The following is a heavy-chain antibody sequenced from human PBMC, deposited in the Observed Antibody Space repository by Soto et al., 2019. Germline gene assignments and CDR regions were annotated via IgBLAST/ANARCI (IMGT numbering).Heavy chain of an antibody. J-gene: IGHJ4*01. CDR2: IIPILGIA. CDR3: ASGADSSGWDQFHY. CDR1: GGTFSSYT. V-gene: IGHV1-69*02. D-gene: IGHD6-19*01. Sequence: ASVNVSCKASGGTFSSYTISWVRQAPGQGLEWMGRIIPILGIANYAQKFKGRVTITADKSTSTAYMELSSLRSEDTAVYYCASGADSSGWDQFHYWGQGTLLTVSS.